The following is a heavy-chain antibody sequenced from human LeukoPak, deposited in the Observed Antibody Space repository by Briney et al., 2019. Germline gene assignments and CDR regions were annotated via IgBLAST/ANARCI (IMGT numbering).Heavy chain of an antibody. CDR3: AHRPAAAGALTFDY. Sequence: SGPTLVNPTQTLTLTCTFSGFSLTTRGVGVGWIRQPPGKALEWLALIYWNDDKRYSPSLKSRPTITKDTSKNQVFLTMTNMDPVDTATYDCAHRPAAAGALTFDYWGQGTLVTVSS. D-gene: IGHD6-13*01. V-gene: IGHV2-5*01. CDR1: GFSLTTRGVG. CDR2: IYWNDDK. J-gene: IGHJ4*02.